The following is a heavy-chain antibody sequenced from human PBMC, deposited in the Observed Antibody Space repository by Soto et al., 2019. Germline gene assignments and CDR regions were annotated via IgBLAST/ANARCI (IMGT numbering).Heavy chain of an antibody. D-gene: IGHD3-3*01. Sequence: PGGSLRLSCAASGFTFGSYSMNWVRQAPGKGLEWVSSISSSSSYIYYADSVKGRFTISRDNAKNSLYLQMNSLRAEDTAVYYCARVLRFLEWLPPYYYGMDVWGQGTTVTASS. CDR1: GFTFGSYS. CDR3: ARVLRFLEWLPPYYYGMDV. J-gene: IGHJ6*02. V-gene: IGHV3-21*01. CDR2: ISSSSSYI.